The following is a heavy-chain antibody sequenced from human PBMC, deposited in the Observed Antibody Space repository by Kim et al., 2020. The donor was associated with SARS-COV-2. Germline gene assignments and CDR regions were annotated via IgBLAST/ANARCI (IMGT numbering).Heavy chain of an antibody. V-gene: IGHV1-46*04. CDR1: GYIFTSFH. J-gene: IGHJ4*02. CDR3: ARKGPLQLVLFGYFDY. CDR2: INPSRGNT. Sequence: ASVKVSCKTSGYIFTSFHIHWVRQAPGQGLEWVGMINPSRGNTDYAQTLQDRINVTRDRSTGTVYMELTSLRSEDTAIYFCARKGPLQLVLFGYFDYWGQ. D-gene: IGHD6-13*01.